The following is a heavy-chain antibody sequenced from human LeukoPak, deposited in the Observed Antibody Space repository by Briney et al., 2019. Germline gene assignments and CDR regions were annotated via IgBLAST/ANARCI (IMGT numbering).Heavy chain of an antibody. V-gene: IGHV3-33*01. CDR1: GFTFSNYG. CDR3: AREAGSSWFAPLDY. J-gene: IGHJ4*02. D-gene: IGHD6-13*01. CDR2: IYDDGSRE. Sequence: PGGSLRLSCAASGFTFSNYGMHWVRQAPGKGLEWVAVIYDDGSREHFADSVKCRFTISRDNSKNTVVLQMNSLRADDTAVYYCAREAGSSWFAPLDYWGQGTLVTVSS.